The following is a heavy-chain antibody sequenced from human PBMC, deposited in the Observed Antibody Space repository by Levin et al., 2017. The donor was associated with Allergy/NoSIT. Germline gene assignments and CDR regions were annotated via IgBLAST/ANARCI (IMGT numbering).Heavy chain of an antibody. J-gene: IGHJ4*02. V-gene: IGHV5-51*01. CDR3: ARRGAVDYDY. CDR1: GYSFTNNW. Sequence: GESLKISCKGSGYSFTNNWIGWVRQMPGKGLEWMGVIYPGDSIVRYSPSFQGQVTISADKSIGTAYLQWSSLKASDTAIYFCARRGAVDYDYWGQGTLVTVSP. CDR2: IYPGDSIV. D-gene: IGHD1-26*01.